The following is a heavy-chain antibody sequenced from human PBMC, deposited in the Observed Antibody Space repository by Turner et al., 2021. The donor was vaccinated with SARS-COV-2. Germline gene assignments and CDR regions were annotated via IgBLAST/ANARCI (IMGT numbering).Heavy chain of an antibody. CDR1: GFTFSSYS. Sequence: LRLSCAASGFTFSSYSMNWVRQAPGKGLAWVSSISSRSSYIYYADSVKGRFTISRDNAKNSLYLQMNSLRAEDTAVYSCARDLYDFWSGYNSYYYGMDVWGQGTTVTVSS. CDR3: ARDLYDFWSGYNSYYYGMDV. V-gene: IGHV3-21*01. CDR2: ISSRSSYI. J-gene: IGHJ6*02. D-gene: IGHD3-3*01.